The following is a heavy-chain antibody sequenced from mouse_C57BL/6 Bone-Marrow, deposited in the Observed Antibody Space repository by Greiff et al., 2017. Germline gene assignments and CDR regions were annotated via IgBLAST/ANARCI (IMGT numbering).Heavy chain of an antibody. CDR3: ARGDYVWFAY. V-gene: IGHV1-82*01. CDR1: GYAFSSSW. CDR2: IYPGDGDT. Sequence: QVQLQQSGPELVKPGASVKISCKASGYAFSSSWMNWVKQRPGKGLEWIGRIYPGDGDTNYNGKFKGKATLTADKSSSTAYMQLSSLTSEDSAVXFCARGDYVWFAYWGQGTLVTVSA. J-gene: IGHJ3*01. D-gene: IGHD2-4*01.